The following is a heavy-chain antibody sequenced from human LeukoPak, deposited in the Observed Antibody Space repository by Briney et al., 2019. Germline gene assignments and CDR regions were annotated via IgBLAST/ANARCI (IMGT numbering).Heavy chain of an antibody. CDR2: ISSSSSYI. CDR3: ARGAPYCSGANCMYYFDY. D-gene: IGHD2-15*01. V-gene: IGHV3-21*01. Sequence: PGGSLRLSCAASGFTSSSYSMNWVRQVPGKGLEWVSSISSSSSYIYYADSVKGRFTISRDNAKNSLYLQMNSLRAEDTAVYYCARGAPYCSGANCMYYFDYWGQGTLVTVSS. J-gene: IGHJ4*02. CDR1: GFTSSSYS.